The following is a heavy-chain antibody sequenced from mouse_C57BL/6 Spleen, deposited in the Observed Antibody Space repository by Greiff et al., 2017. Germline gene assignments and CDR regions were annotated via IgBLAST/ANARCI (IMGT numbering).Heavy chain of an antibody. J-gene: IGHJ2*01. CDR3: ARHDGSNFDY. D-gene: IGHD2-3*01. V-gene: IGHV5-12*01. Sequence: EVKLMESGGGLVQPGGSLKLSCAASGFTFSDYYMYWVRQTPEKRLEWVAYISNGGGSTYYPDTVKGRFTISRDNAKNTLYLQMSRLKSEDTAMYYCARHDGSNFDYWGQGTTLTVSS. CDR2: ISNGGGST. CDR1: GFTFSDYY.